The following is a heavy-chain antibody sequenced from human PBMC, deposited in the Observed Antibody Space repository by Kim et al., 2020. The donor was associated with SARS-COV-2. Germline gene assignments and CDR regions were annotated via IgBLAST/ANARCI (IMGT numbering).Heavy chain of an antibody. CDR1: GFTVSSNY. V-gene: IGHV3-53*01. J-gene: IGHJ5*02. Sequence: GGSLRLSCAASGFTVSSNYMTWVRQAPGKGLEWVSVIYTGGSTYYADSVKGRFTISSDNSKKTLYLQMNSLGDEDTAVYYCATSRAGYNWLDPWGQGTLVTVSS. D-gene: IGHD6-19*01. CDR3: ATSRAGYNWLDP. CDR2: IYTGGST.